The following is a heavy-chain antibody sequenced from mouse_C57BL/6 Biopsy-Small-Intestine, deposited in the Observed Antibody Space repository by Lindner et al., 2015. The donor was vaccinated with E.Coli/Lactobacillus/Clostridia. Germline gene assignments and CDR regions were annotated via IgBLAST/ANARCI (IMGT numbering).Heavy chain of an antibody. D-gene: IGHD1-1*01. CDR1: GFTFNTYA. V-gene: IGHV10-3*01. J-gene: IGHJ4*01. CDR3: VSDYGSSYAMDH. CDR2: IRSESSNYAT. Sequence: VQLQESGGGLVQPKGSLKLSCAASGFTFNTYAMHWVRQAPGKGLEWVARIRSESSNYATFYADSVKDRFTISRDDSESMLYLQMKNLKTEDTAMYYCVSDYGSSYAMDHWGQGTSVTVS.